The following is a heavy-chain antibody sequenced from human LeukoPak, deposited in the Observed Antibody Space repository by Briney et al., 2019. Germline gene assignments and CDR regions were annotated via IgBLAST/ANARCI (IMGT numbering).Heavy chain of an antibody. V-gene: IGHV3-9*01. J-gene: IGHJ4*02. CDR2: ISWTSDSR. Sequence: LRLSCAASGFTFDDYAMHWVRQAPGKGLEWVSGISWTSDSRGYADSVKGRFTISRDNAKHSLYLQMNSLRAEDTALYYCAKGESYVDTACFDYWGQGTLVTVSS. D-gene: IGHD5-18*01. CDR3: AKGESYVDTACFDY. CDR1: GFTFDDYA.